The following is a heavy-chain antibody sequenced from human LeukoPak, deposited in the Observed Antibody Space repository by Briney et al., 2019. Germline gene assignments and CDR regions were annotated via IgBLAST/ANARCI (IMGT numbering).Heavy chain of an antibody. J-gene: IGHJ6*02. Sequence: SQTLSLTCAISGDSVSSNSATWNWIRQSPSRGLEWLGRTYYRSKWYNDYAVSVKSRITINPDTSKNQFSLQLNSVTPEDTAVYYCARDLSRRGIAAAGPYGVDVWGQGTTVTVSS. D-gene: IGHD6-13*01. CDR1: GDSVSSNSAT. CDR2: TYYRSKWYN. V-gene: IGHV6-1*01. CDR3: ARDLSRRGIAAAGPYGVDV.